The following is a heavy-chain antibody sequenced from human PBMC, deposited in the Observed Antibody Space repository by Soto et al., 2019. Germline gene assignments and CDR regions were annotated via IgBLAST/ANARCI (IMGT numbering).Heavy chain of an antibody. CDR2: IDHSGST. CDR1: GGSISSGGYS. D-gene: IGHD3-10*01. V-gene: IGHV4-30-2*01. J-gene: IGHJ4*02. CDR3: ARDPSGSGPNFDY. Sequence: QLQLQESGSGLVKPSQTVSLTCAVSGGSISSGGYSWSWIRQPPGKGLEWIGYIDHSGSTYYNPSLKSRVPISVDTSKNQLSLKLSSVTAADTAVYYCARDPSGSGPNFDYWGQGALVTVSS.